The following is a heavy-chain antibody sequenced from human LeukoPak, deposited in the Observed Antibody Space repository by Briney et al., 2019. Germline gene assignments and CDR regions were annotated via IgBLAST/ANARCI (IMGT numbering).Heavy chain of an antibody. V-gene: IGHV4-34*09. CDR3: AREQDGYYFDY. Sequence: SETLSLTCAVYGGSFSGYYWSWIRQPPGKGLEWIGEINHSGSTNYNPSLKSRVTISVDTSKNQFSLKLSSVTAADTAVYYCAREQDGYYFDYWGQGTLVTVSS. J-gene: IGHJ4*02. CDR2: INHSGST. CDR1: GGSFSGYY. D-gene: IGHD2-15*01.